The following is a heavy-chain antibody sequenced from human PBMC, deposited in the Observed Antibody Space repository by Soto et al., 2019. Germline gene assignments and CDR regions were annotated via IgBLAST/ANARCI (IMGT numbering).Heavy chain of an antibody. D-gene: IGHD2-21*02. CDR1: GFTFSGYG. Sequence: GGSLRLSCAASGFTFSGYGMHWVRQAPGKGLEWVAAIWYDGSNTYHADSVKGRFTISRDNSKNALFLQMSSLRAEDTAVYYCARGAHCGGDCYDYWGHGTLVTVSS. V-gene: IGHV3-33*01. CDR3: ARGAHCGGDCYDY. CDR2: IWYDGSNT. J-gene: IGHJ4*01.